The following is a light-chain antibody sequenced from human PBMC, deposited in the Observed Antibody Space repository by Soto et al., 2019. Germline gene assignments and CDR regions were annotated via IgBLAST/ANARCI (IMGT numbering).Light chain of an antibody. Sequence: EIVLTQSPGTLSLSPGERATLSCRASQSVSSSYLAWYQQKPGQAPRLLIYVASSRATGIPDRFSGSGSGTDFLITISRLEPEVFAVYYCQQYGSPPYTFGQGTKLEIK. J-gene: IGKJ2*01. CDR2: VAS. V-gene: IGKV3-20*01. CDR1: QSVSSSY. CDR3: QQYGSPPYT.